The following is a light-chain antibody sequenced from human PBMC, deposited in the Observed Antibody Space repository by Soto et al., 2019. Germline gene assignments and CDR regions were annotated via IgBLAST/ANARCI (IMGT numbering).Light chain of an antibody. CDR2: EDS. Sequence: SYELTQPPSVSVSPGQTASITCSGESLGQKYVCWYQQKPGQSPVLVIYEDSKRPSGIPERFSGSNSGNTATLTISGTQAMDEADYYCQAWDSSTLVVFGGGTKLTVL. V-gene: IGLV3-1*01. CDR1: SLGQKY. J-gene: IGLJ2*01. CDR3: QAWDSSTLVV.